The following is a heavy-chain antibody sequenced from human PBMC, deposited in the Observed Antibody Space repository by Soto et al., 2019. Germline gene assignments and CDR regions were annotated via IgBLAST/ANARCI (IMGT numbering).Heavy chain of an antibody. V-gene: IGHV4-34*01. J-gene: IGHJ6*02. D-gene: IGHD5-12*01. CDR2: INHRGST. Sequence: SENLSLTCAVYGGSLSGYYWSWIRQPPGKELEWIGEINHRGSTKYNPSLKSRVTISADTSKNQFFLKLSSVAAADTAVYYRAKNTVEMATFYHSYATDVWCQGTTGTVS. CDR3: AKNTVEMATFYHSYATDV. CDR1: GGSLSGYY.